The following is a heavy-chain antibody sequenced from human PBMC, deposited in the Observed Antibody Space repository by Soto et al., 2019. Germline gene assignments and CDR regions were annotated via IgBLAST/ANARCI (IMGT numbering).Heavy chain of an antibody. J-gene: IGHJ4*02. CDR1: GYTLIMYY. D-gene: IGHD3-22*01. V-gene: IGHV1-46*01. Sequence: GASVKVSCKASGYTLIMYYIHWMRQAPGQGLEWMGLINPSGGSTTYAQKFQGRVTMTRDTSTSTVYMDLSSLRSEDTAVYYCARSPYSSGYYYAIDYWGQRTQVTVSS. CDR2: INPSGGST. CDR3: ARSPYSSGYYYAIDY.